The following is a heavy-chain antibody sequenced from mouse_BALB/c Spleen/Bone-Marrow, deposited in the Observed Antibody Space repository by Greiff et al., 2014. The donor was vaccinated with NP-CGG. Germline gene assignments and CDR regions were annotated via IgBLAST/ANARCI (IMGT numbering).Heavy chain of an antibody. CDR2: IDPANGNT. D-gene: IGHD2-13*01. J-gene: IGHJ4*01. CDR1: GFNIKDTY. CDR3: AEYGDSVGDYGMDY. V-gene: IGHV14-3*02. Sequence: VQLQQSGAELVKPGASVKLSCTASGFNIKDTYMHWVKQRPVQGLEWIGRIDPANGNTKYDPKFQGKPTITAETSSNTAYLQHSSLISEDTAVYYQAEYGDSVGDYGMDYWGQGTSVTVSP.